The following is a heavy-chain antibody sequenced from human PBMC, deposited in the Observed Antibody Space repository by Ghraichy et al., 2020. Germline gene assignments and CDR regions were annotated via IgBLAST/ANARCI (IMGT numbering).Heavy chain of an antibody. J-gene: IGHJ4*02. V-gene: IGHV3-74*01. CDR1: GFTFRSHW. Sequence: GSLRLSCGASGFTFRSHWMHWVRQAPGKGLVWVSRINSDGSSSTYADSVKGRFTISRDNAKNTLYLQMNSLRAEDTAVYFCARGSIRHGSRIDYWGQGTLVTVSS. CDR2: INSDGSSS. CDR3: ARGSIRHGSRIDY. D-gene: IGHD5-24*01.